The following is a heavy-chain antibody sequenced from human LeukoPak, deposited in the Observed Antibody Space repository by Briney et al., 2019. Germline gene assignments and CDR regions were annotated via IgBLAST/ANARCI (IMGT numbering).Heavy chain of an antibody. CDR3: ARAPAGCGGTCSFDY. J-gene: IGHJ4*02. CDR2: IYSSGRT. Sequence: ASETLSLTCTVSGASMSNSFWSWIRQPAGKGLEWIGRIYSSGRTNYNPSLKSRVTLSIDTSNNQFSLKPTSVTAADTATYYCARAPAGCGGTCSFDYWGQGTLVTVSS. CDR1: GASMSNSF. V-gene: IGHV4-4*07. D-gene: IGHD2-15*01.